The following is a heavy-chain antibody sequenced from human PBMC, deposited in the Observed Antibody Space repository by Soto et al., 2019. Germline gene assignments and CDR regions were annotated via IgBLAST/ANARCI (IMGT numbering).Heavy chain of an antibody. CDR3: ASSGCSSTSCSSGFDY. CDR2: ISSSGSTI. CDR1: GFTFSDYY. V-gene: IGHV3-11*01. D-gene: IGHD2-2*01. J-gene: IGHJ4*02. Sequence: QVQLVESGGGLVKPGGSLRLSCAASGFTFSDYYMSWIRQAPGKGLEWVSYISSSGSTIYYADSVKGRFTISRDNAKNSLYLRMNSRRAEDTAVYYCASSGCSSTSCSSGFDYWGQGTLVTVSS.